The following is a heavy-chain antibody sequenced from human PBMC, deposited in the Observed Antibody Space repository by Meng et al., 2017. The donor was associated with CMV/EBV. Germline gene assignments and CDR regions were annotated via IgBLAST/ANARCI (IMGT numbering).Heavy chain of an antibody. CDR2: MNPNSGNT. D-gene: IGHD2-2*01. Sequence: ASVKVSCKASGYTFTSYDINWVRQATGQGLEWMGRMNPNSGNTGYAQKFQGRVTMTRNTSISTAYMELSSLRSEDTAVYYCARGRVSDCSSTSCYRGAHYYYYGMDVWGQGTTVTVSS. V-gene: IGHV1-8*01. CDR3: ARGRVSDCSSTSCYRGAHYYYYGMDV. J-gene: IGHJ6*02. CDR1: GYTFTSYD.